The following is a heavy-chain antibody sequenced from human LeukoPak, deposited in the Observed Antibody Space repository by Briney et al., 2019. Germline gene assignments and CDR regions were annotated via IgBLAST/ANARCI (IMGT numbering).Heavy chain of an antibody. D-gene: IGHD2-15*01. CDR3: ARGALGYCSGGSCLPGMDV. Sequence: SETLSLTCTVSGGSISSYYWSWIRQPPGKGLEWIGEINHSGSTNYNPSLKSRVTISVDTSKNQFSLKLSSVTAADTAVYYCARGALGYCSGGSCLPGMDVWGQGTTVTVSS. CDR2: INHSGST. V-gene: IGHV4-34*01. J-gene: IGHJ6*02. CDR1: GGSISSYY.